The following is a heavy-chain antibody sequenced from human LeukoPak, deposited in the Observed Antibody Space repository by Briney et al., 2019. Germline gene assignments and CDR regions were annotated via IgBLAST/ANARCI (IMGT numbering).Heavy chain of an antibody. CDR2: IIPIFGTA. CDR1: GGTFSRYA. V-gene: IGHV1-69*05. D-gene: IGHD1-26*01. J-gene: IGHJ6*03. CDR3: ASHSGSYLYYYYYYYMDV. Sequence: GASVKVSCKASGGTFSRYAISWVRQAPGKGLEWMGGIIPIFGTANYAQKFQGRVTITTDESTSTAYMELSSLRSEDTAVYYCASHSGSYLYYYYYYYMDVWGKGTTVTVSS.